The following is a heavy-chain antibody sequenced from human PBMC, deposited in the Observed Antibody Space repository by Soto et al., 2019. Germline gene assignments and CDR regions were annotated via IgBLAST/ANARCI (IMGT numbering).Heavy chain of an antibody. J-gene: IGHJ4*02. D-gene: IGHD3-3*01. V-gene: IGHV5-51*01. Sequence: PGESRKGSGNGSGYNFAGYWIAWVRQMPGKGLELMGIIYPSDSDTRYRPSFQGQVTISADKSISSAYLQWSSLRASDTAMYYCARGGVSTRTFDYWAQGTPVTVSS. CDR3: ARGGVSTRTFDY. CDR1: GYNFAGYW. CDR2: IYPSDSDT.